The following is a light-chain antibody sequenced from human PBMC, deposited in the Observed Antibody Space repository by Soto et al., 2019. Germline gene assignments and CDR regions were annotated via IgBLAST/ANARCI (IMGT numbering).Light chain of an antibody. CDR2: AAS. V-gene: IGKV1-16*02. Sequence: DIQMTQSPSSLSASVGDRVTITCRASQGISSDLAWFQQKPGKAPQSLIFAASILQSGVPLKFSGSGSGTDFTLTISSLQPEDFATYYCQQYNTYPLTFGGGTKVEIK. CDR1: QGISSD. J-gene: IGKJ4*01. CDR3: QQYNTYPLT.